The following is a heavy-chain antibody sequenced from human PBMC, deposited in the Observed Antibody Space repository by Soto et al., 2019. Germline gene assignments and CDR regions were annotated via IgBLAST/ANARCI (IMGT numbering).Heavy chain of an antibody. V-gene: IGHV1-18*01. D-gene: IGHD6-19*01. CDR1: GYTFTSYG. J-gene: IGHJ5*02. CDR3: ARVFMMVAGTSGDNWFDP. Sequence: GASVKVSCKASGYTFTSYGISWVRQAPGQGLEWMGWISAYNGNTNYAQKLQGRVTMTTDTSTSTAYMELKSLRSDDTAVYYCARVFMMVAGTSGDNWFDPWGQGTLVTVSS. CDR2: ISAYNGNT.